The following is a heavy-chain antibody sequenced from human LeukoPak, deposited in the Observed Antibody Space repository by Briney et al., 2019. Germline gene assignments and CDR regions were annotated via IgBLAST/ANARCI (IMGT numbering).Heavy chain of an antibody. J-gene: IGHJ5*02. CDR2: IYYSGST. V-gene: IGHV4-39*01. CDR1: GGSISSSSYY. Sequence: SETLSLTCTVSGGSISSSSYYWGWIRQPPGKGLEWIGSIYYSGSTYYNPSLKSRVTISVDTSKNQFSLKLSSVTAADTAVYYCARQEAYKRTAAAGLNWFDPWGQGTLVTVSS. D-gene: IGHD6-13*01. CDR3: ARQEAYKRTAAAGLNWFDP.